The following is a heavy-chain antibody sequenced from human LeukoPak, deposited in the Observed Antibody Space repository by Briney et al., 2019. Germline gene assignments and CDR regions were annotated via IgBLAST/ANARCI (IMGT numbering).Heavy chain of an antibody. Sequence: GGSLRLSCAASXXXFSXXXMSWVRXXXXXXXXXXXXXXXXGGSTYYADSVKGRFTISRDNSKNTLYLQMNSLRAEDTAVYYCAKDYNLGYCTNGVCYDFDYWGQGTLVTVSS. D-gene: IGHD2-8*01. V-gene: IGHV3-23*01. CDR2: XXXXGGST. J-gene: IGHJ4*02. CDR3: AKDYNLGYCTNGVCYDFDY. CDR1: XXXFSXXX.